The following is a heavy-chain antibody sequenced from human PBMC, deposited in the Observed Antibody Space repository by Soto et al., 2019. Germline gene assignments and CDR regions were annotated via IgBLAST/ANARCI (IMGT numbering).Heavy chain of an antibody. D-gene: IGHD3-22*01. J-gene: IGHJ5*02. V-gene: IGHV1-46*01. Sequence: ASVKVACKASGYTFTSYYMHWLRQAPGQGLEWMGIINPSGGSTSYAQKFQGRVTMTRDTSTSTVYMELSSLRSEDTAVYYCARDAAYYDSSGYYPNWFDPWGQGTLVTVSS. CDR1: GYTFTSYY. CDR3: ARDAAYYDSSGYYPNWFDP. CDR2: INPSGGST.